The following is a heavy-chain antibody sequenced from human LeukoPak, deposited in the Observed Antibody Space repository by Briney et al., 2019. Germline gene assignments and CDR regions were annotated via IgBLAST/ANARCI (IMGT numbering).Heavy chain of an antibody. CDR1: GFTFSFHW. D-gene: IGHD3-16*01. CDR3: ARLQGAYTTYDY. J-gene: IGHJ4*02. CDR2: IRPGGTEK. V-gene: IGHV3-7*01. Sequence: PGGSLRLSCAASGFTFSFHWMSWVRRAPGKGLEWVASIRPGGTEKYYLDSVKGRFTISKDNAKDSLFLQMNSLRGEDTAVYYCARLQGAYTTYDYWGQGTLVTVSS.